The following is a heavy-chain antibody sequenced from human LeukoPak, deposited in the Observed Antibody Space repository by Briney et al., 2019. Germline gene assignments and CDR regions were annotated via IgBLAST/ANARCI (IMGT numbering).Heavy chain of an antibody. CDR2: IYYSGST. V-gene: IGHV4-31*02. CDR1: GFTFSDYY. Sequence: LRLSCAASGFTFSDYYMSWIRQHPGKGLEWIGYIYYSGSTYYNPSLKSRVTISVDTSKNQFSLKLSSVTAADTAVYYCARDSVGLTVGSNWFDPWGQGTLVTVSS. CDR3: ARDSVGLTVGSNWFDP. J-gene: IGHJ5*02. D-gene: IGHD2-15*01.